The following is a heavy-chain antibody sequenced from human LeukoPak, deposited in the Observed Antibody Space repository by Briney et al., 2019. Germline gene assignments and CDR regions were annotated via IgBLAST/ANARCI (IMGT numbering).Heavy chain of an antibody. Sequence: KPSETLSLTCTVSGGSISSQYWNWIRLPPGKGLEWIAHVYHTGSTSYNPSLKSRVTISLDASTNQFSLKLNSVTAADTAVYYCAGGGISGTGSFDFWGRGTLVTVSS. J-gene: IGHJ4*02. CDR3: AGGGISGTGSFDF. CDR1: GGSISSQY. D-gene: IGHD1-20*01. CDR2: VYHTGST. V-gene: IGHV4-59*08.